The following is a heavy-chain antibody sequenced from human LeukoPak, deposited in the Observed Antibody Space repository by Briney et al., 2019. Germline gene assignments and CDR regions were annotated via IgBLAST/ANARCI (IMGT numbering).Heavy chain of an antibody. CDR2: IYTSGST. Sequence: SETLSLTCTVSGGSISSGSYYWSWIRQPAGKGLEWIGRIYTSGSTNYNPSLKSRVTISVDTSKNQFSLKLSSVTTADTAVYYCARALPQADSIFDYWGQGTLVTVSS. D-gene: IGHD2-15*01. CDR1: GGSISSGSYY. V-gene: IGHV4-61*02. J-gene: IGHJ4*02. CDR3: ARALPQADSIFDY.